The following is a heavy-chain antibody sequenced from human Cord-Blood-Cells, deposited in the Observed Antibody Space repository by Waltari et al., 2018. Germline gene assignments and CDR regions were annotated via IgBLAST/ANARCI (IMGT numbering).Heavy chain of an antibody. D-gene: IGHD3-22*01. CDR1: GFSPSTSGVG. J-gene: IGHJ4*02. CDR3: AHRVTYYYDSSGYYFDY. Sequence: QITLKESGPPLVKPTQTLTLTCTFSGFSPSTSGVGVGWLRQPPGKALEWLALIYWDDDKRYSPSLKSRLTITKDTSKNQVVLTMTNMDPVDTATYYCAHRVTYYYDSSGYYFDYWGQGTLVTVSS. CDR2: IYWDDDK. V-gene: IGHV2-5*02.